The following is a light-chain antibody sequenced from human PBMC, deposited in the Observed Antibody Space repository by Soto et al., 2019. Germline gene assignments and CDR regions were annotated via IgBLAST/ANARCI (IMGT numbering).Light chain of an antibody. CDR2: DAS. CDR3: QQYNSYSWT. CDR1: QSISSW. J-gene: IGKJ1*01. Sequence: DIQMTQSPSTLSASVGDRATISCRASQSISSWLAWYQQTPGKAPKILIYDASSLESGVPSRFRGSGSGTEFTLTITRLQPDDFETYYCQQYNSYSWTFGQGTKVDIK. V-gene: IGKV1-5*01.